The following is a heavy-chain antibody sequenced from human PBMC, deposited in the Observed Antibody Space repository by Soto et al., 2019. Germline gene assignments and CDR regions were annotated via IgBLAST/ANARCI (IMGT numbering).Heavy chain of an antibody. D-gene: IGHD6-19*01. Sequence: QVQLVQSGAEVKKPGASVKVSCKASGYTFTSYGISWVRQAPGQGLEWMGWISAYNGNTNYAQKLQGRVTMTTDTSTSPAYMELRSLRSDDTAVYYCAREDGGWSTYYGMDVWGQGTTVTVSS. CDR1: GYTFTSYG. CDR3: AREDGGWSTYYGMDV. CDR2: ISAYNGNT. J-gene: IGHJ6*02. V-gene: IGHV1-18*01.